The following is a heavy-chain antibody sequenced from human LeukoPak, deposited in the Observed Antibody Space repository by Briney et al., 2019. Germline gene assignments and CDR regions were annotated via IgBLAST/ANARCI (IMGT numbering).Heavy chain of an antibody. D-gene: IGHD3-3*01. J-gene: IGHJ4*02. V-gene: IGHV4-4*02. CDR2: VHLDGRT. Sequence: PSETLSLTCAASGGSVTSTNWWTWVRQPPGKGLEWIGEVHLDGRTNYNPSPTGRLTLSVDLYENHISLKLTSVTAADTAVYYCAREGGFYRPLDYLGQGTLVTVSS. CDR1: GGSVTSTNW. CDR3: AREGGFYRPLDY.